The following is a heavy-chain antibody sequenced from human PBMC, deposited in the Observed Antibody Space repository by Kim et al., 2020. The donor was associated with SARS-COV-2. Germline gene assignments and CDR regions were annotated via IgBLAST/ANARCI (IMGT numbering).Heavy chain of an antibody. CDR1: GFTFTGYW. CDR2: INSDGSST. CDR3: ARGASTWGDY. Sequence: GGSLRLSCAASGFTFTGYWMHWVRQAPGKGLVWVSRINSDGSSTSYADSVKGRLTISRDNAKNTLYLQMNSLRAEDTAVYYCARGASTWGDYWGQGTLVTVSS. D-gene: IGHD3-16*01. V-gene: IGHV3-74*01. J-gene: IGHJ4*02.